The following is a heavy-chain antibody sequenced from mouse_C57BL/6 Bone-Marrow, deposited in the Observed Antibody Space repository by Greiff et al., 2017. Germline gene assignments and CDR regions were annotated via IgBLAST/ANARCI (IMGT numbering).Heavy chain of an antibody. CDR1: GYTFTSYW. J-gene: IGHJ4*01. Sequence: VQLQQPGAELVKPGASVKMSCKASGYTFTSYWITWVKQRPGQGLEWIGDIYPGSGSTNYNEKFKSKATLTVDTSSSTAYMQLSSRTSEDSAVYYCARGGYYGRGAMDYWGQGTSVTVSS. V-gene: IGHV1-55*01. CDR3: ARGGYYGRGAMDY. CDR2: IYPGSGST. D-gene: IGHD1-2*01.